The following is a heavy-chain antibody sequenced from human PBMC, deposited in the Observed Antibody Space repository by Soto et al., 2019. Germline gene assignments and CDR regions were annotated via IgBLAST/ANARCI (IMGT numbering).Heavy chain of an antibody. D-gene: IGHD6-6*01. J-gene: IGHJ4*02. CDR3: ARHYSTSSPDY. CDR1: GYSFTSYC. Sequence: PEEFLKSSWSVSGYSFTSYCIGWVRQMPGQGLEWMGIVFPGDSDTKYSPSFQGQVTISADKSIDTAYLQWSGLRASDTAMYYCARHYSTSSPDYWGQGTLVNVSS. V-gene: IGHV5-51*01. CDR2: VFPGDSDT.